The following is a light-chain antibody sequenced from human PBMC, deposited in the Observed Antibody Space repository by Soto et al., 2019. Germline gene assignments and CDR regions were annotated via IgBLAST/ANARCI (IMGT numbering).Light chain of an antibody. CDR2: AAS. CDR3: QQYHSYPWT. J-gene: IGKJ1*01. Sequence: MTQSPATLSVSPGERATLSCRASQSISNFLAWFQHKPGQAPKPLIYAASSSQSGVPSKFSGSGSGTEFTLTISRLQPEDSATYYCQQYHSYPWTFGPGTKVEIK. CDR1: QSISNF. V-gene: IGKV1-16*02.